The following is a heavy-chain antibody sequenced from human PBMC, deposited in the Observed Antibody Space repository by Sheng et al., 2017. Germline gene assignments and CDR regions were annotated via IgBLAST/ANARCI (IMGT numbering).Heavy chain of an antibody. Sequence: EVQLVESGGGLVKPGGSLRLSCAASGFTFSGYSMNWVRQAPGKGLEWVSSISSSSSYIYYADSVKGRFTISRDNAKNSLYLQMNSLRAEDTAMYYCAREGSSGWSETYDWFDPWGQGT. CDR1: GFTFSGYS. V-gene: IGHV3-21*01. CDR2: ISSSSSYI. J-gene: IGHJ5*02. D-gene: IGHD6-19*01. CDR3: AREGSSGWSETYDWFDP.